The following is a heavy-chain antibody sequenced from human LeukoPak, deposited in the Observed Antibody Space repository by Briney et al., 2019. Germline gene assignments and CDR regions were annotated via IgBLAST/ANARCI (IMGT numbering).Heavy chain of an antibody. V-gene: IGHV3-7*01. Sequence: GGSLRLSCAASGFTFRTYWMSWVRQPPGKGLEWVANIKQDGSEKYYVDSVKGRFTISRDNAKNSLYLQVNSLRAEDTAVYYCARDPGSYFDYWGQGTLVTVSS. CDR1: GFTFRTYW. CDR2: IKQDGSEK. J-gene: IGHJ4*02. D-gene: IGHD1-26*01. CDR3: ARDPGSYFDY.